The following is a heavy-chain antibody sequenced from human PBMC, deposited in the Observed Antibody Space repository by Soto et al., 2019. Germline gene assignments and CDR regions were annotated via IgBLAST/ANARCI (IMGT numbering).Heavy chain of an antibody. Sequence: GESLKISCKDSGYSFTTYWIGWVRQMPGKGLEWLGIIYPPDSDTRYSPSFQGHVTISVDKSISTAYLQWSSLKASDTAMYYCVRGIFHNDYWGQGTLVTVSS. J-gene: IGHJ4*02. V-gene: IGHV5-51*01. CDR3: VRGIFHNDY. CDR2: IYPPDSDT. CDR1: GYSFTTYW.